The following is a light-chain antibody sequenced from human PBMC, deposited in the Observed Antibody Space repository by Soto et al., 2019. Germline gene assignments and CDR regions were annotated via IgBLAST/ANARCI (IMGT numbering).Light chain of an antibody. CDR1: QSVTSSY. V-gene: IGKV3-20*01. Sequence: EIVLTQSPGTLSLSPGERVTLSCRASQSVTSSYLAWYQQKPGQAPRLLIYGASRRATDIPDRFSGSGSGTDFTLTISRLEPEDFAVYYCQLYHSSSYTFGQGTKVDNK. J-gene: IGKJ2*01. CDR2: GAS. CDR3: QLYHSSSYT.